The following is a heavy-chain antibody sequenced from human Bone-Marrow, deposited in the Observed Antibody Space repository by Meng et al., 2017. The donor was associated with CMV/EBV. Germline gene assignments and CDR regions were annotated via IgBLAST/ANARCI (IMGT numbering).Heavy chain of an antibody. Sequence: GGSLRLSCAASGFTVSSHYMSWGRQAPGKGLEWVSVIYSGGSTYYADSVKGRFTISRDNPKNALYLHLNNLRPEDTAVYYCAKNLYCTRWYGGVHFYSSGLDNWGRGTTVTVSS. D-gene: IGHD3-16*01. CDR1: GFTVSSHY. CDR2: IYSGGST. V-gene: IGHV3-66*02. J-gene: IGHJ6*02. CDR3: AKNLYCTRWYGGVHFYSSGLDN.